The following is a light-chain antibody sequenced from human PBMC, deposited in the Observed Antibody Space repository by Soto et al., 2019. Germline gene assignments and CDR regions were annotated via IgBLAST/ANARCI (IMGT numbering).Light chain of an antibody. V-gene: IGLV2-23*01. CDR3: CSYAGSSIL. Sequence: QSALTQPASVSGSPGQRITISCSGTSTNVGSYNFVSWYQQHAGKAPKLMIYEGSKRPSGVSYRFSGSKSGTTASLTISGLQAEDDSYYNCCSYAGSSILFGGGTKLTVL. J-gene: IGLJ2*01. CDR1: STNVGSYNF. CDR2: EGS.